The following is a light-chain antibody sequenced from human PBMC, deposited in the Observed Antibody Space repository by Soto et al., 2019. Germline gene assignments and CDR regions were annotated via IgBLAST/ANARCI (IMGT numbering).Light chain of an antibody. Sequence: EIVLTQSPGTLSLSPGERATLSCRASQSVSSSYLAWYQQKPGQAPRLLIYGTSSRANAIPDRCCGSGSGTDFTLTISRLEPEDFAVYYCQQYGSSSWTFVQGTKVEIK. CDR1: QSVSSSY. CDR3: QQYGSSSWT. V-gene: IGKV3-20*01. J-gene: IGKJ1*01. CDR2: GTS.